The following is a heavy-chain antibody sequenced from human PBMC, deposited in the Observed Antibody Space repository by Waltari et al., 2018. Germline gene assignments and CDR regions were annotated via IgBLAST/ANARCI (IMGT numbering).Heavy chain of an antibody. V-gene: IGHV4-34*01. CDR1: GASFNGYY. CDR3: ARHGRIRAVALIDS. CDR2: INDSGNT. J-gene: IGHJ4*02. D-gene: IGHD2-15*01. Sequence: QVQLQQWGAGLMKPSETLSLTCAVYGASFNGYYWSWVRKPPGKGLEWIGEINDSGNTNYNPSLKTRVSMSVDTSKNQFSLKLTSVTAADTAVYYCARHGRIRAVALIDSWGQGTLVTVSS.